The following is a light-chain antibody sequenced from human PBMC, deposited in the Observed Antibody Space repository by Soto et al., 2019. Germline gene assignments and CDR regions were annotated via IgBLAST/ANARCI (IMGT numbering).Light chain of an antibody. J-gene: IGKJ4*01. CDR3: QQYGSSRT. Sequence: IVLTQSRGTLSLSPGERATLSCRASQSVSSSYLAWYQQNPGQAPRLLIYGASSRATGIPDRCSGSGSVTDFTLTISSLEPEDVPVYYCQQYGSSRTFGGGTTVEIK. CDR1: QSVSSSY. V-gene: IGKV3-20*01. CDR2: GAS.